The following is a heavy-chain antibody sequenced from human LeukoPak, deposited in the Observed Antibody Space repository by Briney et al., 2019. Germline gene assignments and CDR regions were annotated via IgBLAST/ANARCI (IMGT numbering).Heavy chain of an antibody. Sequence: GGSLRLTCAASGFTFSSYAMSWVRQAPGKGLEWVSAISASGGSTYYADSVKGRFTISRDNSKNTLYLQMNSLRAEDTAVYYCAKDRNSGSYSFFDYWGQGTLVTVSS. D-gene: IGHD1-26*01. J-gene: IGHJ4*02. CDR3: AKDRNSGSYSFFDY. CDR2: ISASGGST. CDR1: GFTFSSYA. V-gene: IGHV3-23*01.